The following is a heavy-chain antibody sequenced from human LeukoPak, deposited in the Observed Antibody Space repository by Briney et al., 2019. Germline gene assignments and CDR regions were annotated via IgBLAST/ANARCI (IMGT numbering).Heavy chain of an antibody. Sequence: GGSLRLSCAASGFTVNSNYMSWVRQAPGKGLEWVSVIYSGGSTYYADSVKGRFTISRDNSKNTLYLQMNSLRAEDTAVYYCARGHDSSGYYYDWFDPWGQGTLVTVSS. V-gene: IGHV3-53*01. CDR2: IYSGGST. CDR1: GFTVNSNY. CDR3: ARGHDSSGYYYDWFDP. D-gene: IGHD3-22*01. J-gene: IGHJ5*02.